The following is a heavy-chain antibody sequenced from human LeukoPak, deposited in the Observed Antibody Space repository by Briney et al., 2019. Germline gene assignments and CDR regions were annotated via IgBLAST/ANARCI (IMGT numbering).Heavy chain of an antibody. CDR3: ARDHITMVRGVIISPNWFDP. Sequence: ASVKVSCKASGYTFTSYGISWVRQAPGQGLEWMGWIGAYNGNTNYAQKLQGRVTMTTDTSTSTAYMELRSLRSDDTAVYYCARDHITMVRGVIISPNWFDPWGQGTLVTVSS. J-gene: IGHJ5*02. V-gene: IGHV1-18*01. CDR2: IGAYNGNT. CDR1: GYTFTSYG. D-gene: IGHD3-10*01.